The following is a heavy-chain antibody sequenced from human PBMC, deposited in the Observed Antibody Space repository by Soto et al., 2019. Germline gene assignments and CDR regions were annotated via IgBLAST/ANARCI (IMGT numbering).Heavy chain of an antibody. CDR3: ARVERGTATTVVDAFDI. Sequence: SETLSLTCAVYGGSVSSGSYYWSWIRQPPGKGLEWIGEMSHSGGTHFNTSLKSRVTISVDTSKNQFSLKMSFVTAADTALYYCARVERGTATTVVDAFDIWGPGTMVTVSS. CDR1: GGSVSSGSYY. CDR2: MSHSGGT. V-gene: IGHV4-61*01. J-gene: IGHJ3*02. D-gene: IGHD1-1*01.